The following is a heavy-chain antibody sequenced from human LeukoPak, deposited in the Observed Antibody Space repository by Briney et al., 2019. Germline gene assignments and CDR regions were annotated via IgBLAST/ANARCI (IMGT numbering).Heavy chain of an antibody. V-gene: IGHV1-69*01. CDR3: ARVGLVRGEVDYYYMDV. Sequence: PGSSVKVSCKASGGTFNSYPITWVRQAPGQGLEWMGGIIPIFGTANYAQKFQGRVTITADESTSTAYMELSSLRSEDTAVYYCARVGLVRGEVDYYYMDVWGKGTTVTVSS. CDR1: GGTFNSYP. J-gene: IGHJ6*03. CDR2: IIPIFGTA. D-gene: IGHD3-10*02.